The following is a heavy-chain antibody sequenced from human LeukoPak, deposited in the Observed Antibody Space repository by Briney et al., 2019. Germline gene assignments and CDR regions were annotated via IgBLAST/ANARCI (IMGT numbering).Heavy chain of an antibody. V-gene: IGHV4-61*02. CDR1: GGSISSGSYY. CDR3: ASTNYYDSSGYPSGWYFDL. CDR2: IYTSGST. J-gene: IGHJ2*01. D-gene: IGHD3-22*01. Sequence: SETLSLTCTVSGGSISSGSYYWSWIRQPAGKGLEWIGRIYTSGSTNYNPSLKSRVTISVDTSKNQFSLKLSSVTAADTAVYYCASTNYYDSSGYPSGWYFDLWGRGTLVTVSS.